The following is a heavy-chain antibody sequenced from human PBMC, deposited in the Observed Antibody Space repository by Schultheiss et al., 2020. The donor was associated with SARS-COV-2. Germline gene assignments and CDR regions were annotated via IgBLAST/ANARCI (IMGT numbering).Heavy chain of an antibody. V-gene: IGHV3-30*03. CDR2: ISYDGSNK. CDR1: GFTFSSYG. Sequence: GGSLRLSCAASGFTFSSYGMHWVRQAPGKGLEWVAVISYDGSNKYYADSVKGRFTISRDNSKNTLYLQMNSLRAEDTAVYYCARDQLLWLKGNGMDVWGQGTTVTVS. CDR3: ARDQLLWLKGNGMDV. J-gene: IGHJ6*02. D-gene: IGHD3-10*01.